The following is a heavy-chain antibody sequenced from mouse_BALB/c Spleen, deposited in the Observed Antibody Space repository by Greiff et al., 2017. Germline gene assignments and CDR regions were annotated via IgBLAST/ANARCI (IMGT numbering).Heavy chain of an antibody. V-gene: IGHV14-1*02. CDR1: GFNIKDYY. J-gene: IGHJ3*01. CDR2: IDPENGNT. Sequence: EVKLMESGAELVRPGALVKLSCKASGFNIKDYYMHWVKQRPEQGLEWIGWIDPENGNTIYDPKFQGKASITADTSSNTAYLQLSSLTSEDTAVYYCARRGSSPFAYWGQGTLVTVSA. D-gene: IGHD1-1*01. CDR3: ARRGSSPFAY.